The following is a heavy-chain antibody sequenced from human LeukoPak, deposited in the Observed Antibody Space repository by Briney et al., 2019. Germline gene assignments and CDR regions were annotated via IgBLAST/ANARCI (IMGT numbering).Heavy chain of an antibody. D-gene: IGHD3-22*01. CDR1: GFTFSSYG. V-gene: IGHV3-23*01. CDR3: AKTNGYYSD. Sequence: GGPLRLSCAASGFTFSSYGMNWVRQAPGKGLEWVSGISGSGGTTYYADSVMGRFTISRDNSKNSLSLQVSSLRAEDTAVYYCAKTNGYYSDWGQGTLVTVSS. J-gene: IGHJ4*02. CDR2: ISGSGGTT.